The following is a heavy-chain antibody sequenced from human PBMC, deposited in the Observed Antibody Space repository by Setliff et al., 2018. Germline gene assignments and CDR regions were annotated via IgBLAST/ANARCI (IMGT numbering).Heavy chain of an antibody. V-gene: IGHV1-69*10. Sequence: AASVKVSCKASGGTFSSYAISWVRQAPGQGLEWMGGIIPILGIANYAQKFQGRVTITADKSTSTAYMELSSLRSEDTAVYYCARVTAMVRYYYGMDVWGQGTTVTVSS. CDR2: IIPILGIA. D-gene: IGHD5-18*01. CDR1: GGTFSSYA. J-gene: IGHJ6*02. CDR3: ARVTAMVRYYYGMDV.